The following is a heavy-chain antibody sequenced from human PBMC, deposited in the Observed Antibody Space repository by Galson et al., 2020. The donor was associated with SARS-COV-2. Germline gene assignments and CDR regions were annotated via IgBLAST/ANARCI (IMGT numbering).Heavy chain of an antibody. CDR2: ITPFSGIG. J-gene: IGHJ2*01. CDR1: GGTFTSHA. CDR3: ARGPTPPGIINRFLYWYFDL. D-gene: IGHD1-1*01. Sequence: SVKVSCKASGGTFTSHAINWVRQAPGQGLEWMGGITPFSGIGDHAQKFQGRLTITADKSTSTAYMELTSLTSEDTAVYYCARGPTPPGIINRFLYWYFDLWGRGTLVTVSS. V-gene: IGHV1-69*10.